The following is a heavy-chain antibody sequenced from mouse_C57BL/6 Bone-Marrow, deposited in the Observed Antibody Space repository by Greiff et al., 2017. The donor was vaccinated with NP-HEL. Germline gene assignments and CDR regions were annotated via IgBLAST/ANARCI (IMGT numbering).Heavy chain of an antibody. CDR3: ARGGGYYYGYAMDY. V-gene: IGHV1-85*01. CDR1: GYTFTSYD. D-gene: IGHD1-1*01. CDR2: IYPRDGST. Sequence: QVQLQQSGPELVKPGASVKLSCKASGYTFTSYDINWVKQRPGQGLEWIGWIYPRDGSTKYNEKFKGKATLTVDTSSSTAYMELRSLTSEDSAVYFCARGGGYYYGYAMDYWGQGTSVTVSS. J-gene: IGHJ4*01.